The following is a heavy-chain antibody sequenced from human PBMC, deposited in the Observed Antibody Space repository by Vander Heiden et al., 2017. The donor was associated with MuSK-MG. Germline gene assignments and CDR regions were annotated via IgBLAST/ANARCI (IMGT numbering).Heavy chain of an antibody. CDR3: ARDCTGHCYRAFDI. CDR1: GGSVSSDTYS. V-gene: IGHV4-31*03. J-gene: IGHJ3*02. D-gene: IGHD2-8*02. CDR2: TSYSRPP. Sequence: QVQLQESGPGLVTPSQTLSLTCNVSGGSVSSDTYSWSWIRQHPGKGLEWIGYTSYSRPPYYNPSLKSRVTISLDTSKNQFSLELTSVTAADTAVYYCARDCTGHCYRAFDIWGQGRMVTVSS.